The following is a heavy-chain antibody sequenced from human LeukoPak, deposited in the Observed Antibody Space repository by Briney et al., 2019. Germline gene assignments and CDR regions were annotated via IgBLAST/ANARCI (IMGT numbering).Heavy chain of an antibody. J-gene: IGHJ4*02. CDR3: ARGVMRFLEWLPPDY. D-gene: IGHD3-3*01. CDR2: INHSGST. V-gene: IGHV4-4*02. CDR1: GDSITSDKW. Sequence: SGTLSLTCAVSGDSITSDKWWTWVRQPPGKGLEWIGEINHSGSTNYNPSLKSRVTISVDTSKNQFSLKLSSVTAADTAVYYCARGVMRFLEWLPPDYWGQGTLVTVSS.